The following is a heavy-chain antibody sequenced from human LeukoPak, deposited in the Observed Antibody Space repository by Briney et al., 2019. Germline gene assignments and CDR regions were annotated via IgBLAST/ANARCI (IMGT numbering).Heavy chain of an antibody. D-gene: IGHD6-13*01. CDR2: TYYRSEWYH. J-gene: IGHJ5*02. Sequence: SQTLSLTCAISGDSVSSNTAAWNWIRQSPSRGPEWLGRTYYRSEWYHDYAVSVKSRINMNADTSKNQFSLHLNSVIPEDTAVYYCARDPQYSRSWNWFDPWGQGTLVTVSS. CDR3: ARDPQYSRSWNWFDP. CDR1: GDSVSSNTAA. V-gene: IGHV6-1*01.